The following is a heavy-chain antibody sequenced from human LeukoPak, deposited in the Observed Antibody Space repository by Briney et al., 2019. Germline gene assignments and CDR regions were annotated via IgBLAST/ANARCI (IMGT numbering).Heavy chain of an antibody. CDR1: GGSFSGYY. CDR3: AILNYYGSGSPRSFDY. J-gene: IGHJ4*02. Sequence: SETLSLTCAVYGGSFSGYYWSWIRQPPGKGLEWIGEINHSGSTNYNPSLKSRVTISVDTSKNQFSLKLSSVTAADTAVYYCAILNYYGSGSPRSFDYWGQGTLVTVSS. D-gene: IGHD3-10*01. CDR2: INHSGST. V-gene: IGHV4-34*01.